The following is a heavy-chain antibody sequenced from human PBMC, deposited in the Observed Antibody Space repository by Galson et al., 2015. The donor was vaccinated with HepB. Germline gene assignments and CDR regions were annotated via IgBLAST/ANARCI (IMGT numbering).Heavy chain of an antibody. D-gene: IGHD3-10*01. CDR2: IYYSGST. CDR1: GGSVSSGSYY. Sequence: SETLSLTCTVSGGSVSSGSYYWSWIRQPPGKGLEWIGYIYYSGSTYYNPSLKSRVTISVDTSKNQFSLKLSSVTAADTAVYYCARRLNYYGSGKANDTFDIWGQGTMVTVSS. V-gene: IGHV4-61*01. CDR3: ARRLNYYGSGKANDTFDI. J-gene: IGHJ3*02.